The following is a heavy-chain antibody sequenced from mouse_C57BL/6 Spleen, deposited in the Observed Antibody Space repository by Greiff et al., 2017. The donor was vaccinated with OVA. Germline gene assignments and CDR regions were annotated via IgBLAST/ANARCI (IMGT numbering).Heavy chain of an antibody. Sequence: EVKLMESGGGFVKPGGSLKFSCAASGFTFSSYSMPWVRQTPEKRLEWVATISDGGGYTYYPDNVQGRFTITRDNAKNNLYLQMSHLKSEDTAMYYCARDRYGSSSYYFDYWGKGTTLTVSS. CDR3: ARDRYGSSSYYFDY. D-gene: IGHD1-1*01. CDR2: ISDGGGYT. V-gene: IGHV5-4*01. CDR1: GFTFSSYS. J-gene: IGHJ2*01.